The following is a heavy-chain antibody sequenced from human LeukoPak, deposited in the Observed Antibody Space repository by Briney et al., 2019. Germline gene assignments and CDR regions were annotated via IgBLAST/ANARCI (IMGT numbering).Heavy chain of an antibody. CDR3: ATDGAGFDT. CDR1: GFTFNDYY. Sequence: SGGSLRLSCAASGFTFNDYYMSWIRQAPGRGLEWLSYINIGGTNTHYADSVKGRFTISRDNAKKSLYLEMNNLRAEDTAVYYCATDGAGFDTWGQGVLVTVSS. V-gene: IGHV3-11*01. CDR2: INIGGTNT. J-gene: IGHJ5*02.